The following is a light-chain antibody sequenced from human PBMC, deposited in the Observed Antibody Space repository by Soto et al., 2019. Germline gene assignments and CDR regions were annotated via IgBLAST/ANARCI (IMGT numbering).Light chain of an antibody. CDR1: SSDVGSYNY. J-gene: IGLJ1*01. V-gene: IGLV2-14*01. CDR3: ISYTSSSTYG. CDR2: EVS. Sequence: QSVLTQPASVSGSPGQSITLSCTGTSSDVGSYNYVSWYQQHPGKAPKLVISEVSNRPSGISDRFSGSKSGNTASLTISGLQADDEADYYCISYTSSSTYGFGTGTKVTVL.